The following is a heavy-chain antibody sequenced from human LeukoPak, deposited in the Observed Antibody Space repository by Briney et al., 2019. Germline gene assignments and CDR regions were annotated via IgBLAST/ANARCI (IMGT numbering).Heavy chain of an antibody. CDR1: GYTFTGYY. V-gene: IGHV1-46*01. D-gene: IGHD4-23*01. J-gene: IGHJ5*02. Sequence: GASVKVSCKASGYTFTGYYMHWVRQAPGQGLEWMGIINPSGGSTSYAQKFQGRVTMTRDTSTSTVYMELSSLRSEDTAVYYCARDQGTTVVTQDNWFDPWGQGTLVTVSS. CDR2: INPSGGST. CDR3: ARDQGTTVVTQDNWFDP.